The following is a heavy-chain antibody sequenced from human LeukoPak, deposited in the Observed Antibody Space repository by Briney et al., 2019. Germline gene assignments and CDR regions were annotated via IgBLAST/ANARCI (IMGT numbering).Heavy chain of an antibody. CDR1: GFTFSTYN. D-gene: IGHD6-13*01. Sequence: PGGSLRLSCAASGFTFSTYNMNWVRQAPGKGLEWVSYISSSSSIIYYTDSVKGRFTISRDNAKNSLYLQMNSLRAEDTAVYYCAREYSSSWFDYWGQETLVTVSS. CDR3: AREYSSSWFDY. J-gene: IGHJ4*02. CDR2: ISSSSSII. V-gene: IGHV3-48*01.